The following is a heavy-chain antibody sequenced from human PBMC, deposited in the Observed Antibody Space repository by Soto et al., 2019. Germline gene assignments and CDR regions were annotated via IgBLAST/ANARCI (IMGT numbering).Heavy chain of an antibody. CDR2: IIPIFGTA. CDR3: ARDDYKNWFDP. J-gene: IGHJ5*02. D-gene: IGHD4-4*01. CDR1: GGTFSIYA. Sequence: SVKVSCKASGGTFSIYAISCVLQSPGQGLEWMRGIIPIFGTANYAQKFQGRVTITADESTSTAYMELSSLRSEDTAVYYCARDDYKNWFDPWGQGTLVTVSS. V-gene: IGHV1-69*13.